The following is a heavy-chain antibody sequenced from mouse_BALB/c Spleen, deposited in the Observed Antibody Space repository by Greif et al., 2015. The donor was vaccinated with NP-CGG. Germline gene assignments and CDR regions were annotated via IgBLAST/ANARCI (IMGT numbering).Heavy chain of an antibody. CDR2: ISSGSSTI. Sequence: EVKLVESGGGLVQPGGSRKLSCAASGFTFSSFGMHWVRQAPEKGLEWVAYISSGSSTIYYADTVKGRFTISRDNPKNTLFLQMTSLGSEDTAMYYCARSGESAGITTATEAMDYWGQGTSVTVSS. CDR3: ARSGESAGITTATEAMDY. V-gene: IGHV5-17*02. J-gene: IGHJ4*01. D-gene: IGHD1-2*01. CDR1: GFTFSSFG.